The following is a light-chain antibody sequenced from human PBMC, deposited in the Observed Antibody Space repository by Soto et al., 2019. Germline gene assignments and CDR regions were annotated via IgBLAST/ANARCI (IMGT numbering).Light chain of an antibody. J-gene: IGKJ1*01. CDR1: QGIKND. V-gene: IGKV1-6*01. CDR2: AAS. Sequence: AIQMTQSPSSLSASVGDRVTITCRASQGIKNDLGWYQQKPGKAPKLLIYAASSLQSGVPSRFSGSGSGTDFTLTISSLQPDDFATYYCLQDYNYPLTLGQGTKVDIK. CDR3: LQDYNYPLT.